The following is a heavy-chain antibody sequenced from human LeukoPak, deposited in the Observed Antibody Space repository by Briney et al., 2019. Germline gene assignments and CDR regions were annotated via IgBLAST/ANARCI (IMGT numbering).Heavy chain of an antibody. CDR3: ARRLPVAGRAPDY. CDR1: GASFSDYY. CDR2: VTHSRST. D-gene: IGHD6-19*01. V-gene: IGHV4-34*01. J-gene: IGHJ4*02. Sequence: ASETLSLTCAVYGASFSDYYWSWIRQPPGKGLEWIGEVTHSRSTNYNPSLKSRVTISVVTSMNQFSLKLSSVTAADTAVYYCARRLPVAGRAPDYWGPGTLVTVSS.